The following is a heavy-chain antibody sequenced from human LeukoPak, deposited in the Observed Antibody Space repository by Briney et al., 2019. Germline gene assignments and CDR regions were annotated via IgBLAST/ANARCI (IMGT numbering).Heavy chain of an antibody. CDR1: GYTFSGFY. D-gene: IGHD6-19*01. J-gene: IGHJ6*02. CDR3: ARLKAVAGIEITYYYGMDV. CDR2: IKVSGGRT. Sequence: ASVKVSCKASGYTFSGFYVHWVRQAPGQGFEWMGIIKVSGGRTEYAQKFQGRVTVTRDMSTSTVYMELSSLRSEDTAVYYCARLKAVAGIEITYYYGMDVWGQGTTVTVSS. V-gene: IGHV1-46*01.